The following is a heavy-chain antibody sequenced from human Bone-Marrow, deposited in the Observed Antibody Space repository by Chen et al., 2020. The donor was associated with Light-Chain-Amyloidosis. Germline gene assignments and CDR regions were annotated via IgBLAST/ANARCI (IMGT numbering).Heavy chain of an antibody. J-gene: IGHJ4*02. Sequence: EVQLEQSGPEVKKPGESLNISCKGSGYTFPNYWIGWVRQMPGKGLGWMGVIYPDDSDARYSPSFEGQVTISADKSITTAYLQWRSLKASDTAMYYCARRRDGYNFDYWGQGTLVTVSS. CDR1: GYTFPNYW. CDR3: ARRRDGYNFDY. D-gene: IGHD5-12*01. V-gene: IGHV5-51*01. CDR2: IYPDDSDA.